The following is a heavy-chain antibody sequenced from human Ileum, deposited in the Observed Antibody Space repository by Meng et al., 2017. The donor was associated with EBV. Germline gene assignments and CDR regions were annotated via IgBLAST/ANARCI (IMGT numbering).Heavy chain of an antibody. D-gene: IGHD3-10*01. V-gene: IGHV4-30-4*01. CDR1: GGSITSAPSY. CDR3: ARVLEYSSSGSGGFDY. Sequence: QVQLQESGPGLVEPSQTLSLTCSVSGGSITSAPSYWSWIRQPPGKGLEFIGYISYSGNSYYNPSLTSRVSISMDRSKNQFSLNLYSVTAADTAVYYCARVLEYSSSGSGGFDYWGQGTLVTVSS. CDR2: ISYSGNS. J-gene: IGHJ4*02.